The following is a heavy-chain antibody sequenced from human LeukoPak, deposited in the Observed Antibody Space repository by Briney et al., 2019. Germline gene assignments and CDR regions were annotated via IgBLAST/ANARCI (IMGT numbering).Heavy chain of an antibody. Sequence: GGSLRLSCAASGFTFDDYAMHWVRQAPGKGLEWVSCISWNSGSIGYADSVKGRFTISRDNAKNSLYLQMNSLRAEDMALYYCAKGVATITSLNWYFDLWGRGTLVTVSS. CDR1: GFTFDDYA. J-gene: IGHJ2*01. V-gene: IGHV3-9*03. CDR3: AKGVATITSLNWYFDL. D-gene: IGHD5-12*01. CDR2: ISWNSGSI.